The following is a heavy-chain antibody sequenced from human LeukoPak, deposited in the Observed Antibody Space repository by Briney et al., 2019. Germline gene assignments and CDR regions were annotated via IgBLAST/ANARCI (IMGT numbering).Heavy chain of an antibody. V-gene: IGHV4-38-2*01. J-gene: IGHJ4*02. D-gene: IGHD4-23*01. CDR3: GRVFGGNRYFDY. CDR2: IFHSGST. CDR1: GYSISGAYY. Sequence: PSETLSLTCAVSGYSISGAYYWGWNRQPPGKGLEWLGSIFHSGSTYYNPSLKSRVTISVDTSKNQFSLKLSSVTAADTAVYYCGRVFGGNRYFDYWGQGTLVTVSS.